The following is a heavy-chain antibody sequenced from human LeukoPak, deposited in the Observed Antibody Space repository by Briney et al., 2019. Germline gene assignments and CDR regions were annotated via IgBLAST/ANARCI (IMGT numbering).Heavy chain of an antibody. CDR3: AREWGRIAVAGGPGY. J-gene: IGHJ4*02. CDR1: GFTFSNYG. Sequence: PGGSLRLSCAASGFTFSNYGMHWVRQAPGKGLEWVALIWYDGRTKFHADSVKGQFTISRDNSKNTLYLQMDSLRDEDTAVYYCAREWGRIAVAGGPGYWGQGTRVTVSS. D-gene: IGHD6-19*01. V-gene: IGHV3-33*01. CDR2: IWYDGRTK.